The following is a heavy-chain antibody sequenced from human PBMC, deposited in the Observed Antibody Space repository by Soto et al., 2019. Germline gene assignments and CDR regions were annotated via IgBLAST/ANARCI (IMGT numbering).Heavy chain of an antibody. CDR1: GFTFSSYW. D-gene: IGHD4-17*01. CDR3: AGEGRAYGETFGSWAFEI. Sequence: EVQLVESGGGLVQPGGSLRLSCAASGFTFSSYWMSWVRQAPGKGLEWVANIKQDGSEKYYVDSVKGRFTISRDNAKNSRYRQMNSVRAADTAVYYCAGEGRAYGETFGSWAFEIWGQGTMVTVSS. J-gene: IGHJ3*02. V-gene: IGHV3-7*01. CDR2: IKQDGSEK.